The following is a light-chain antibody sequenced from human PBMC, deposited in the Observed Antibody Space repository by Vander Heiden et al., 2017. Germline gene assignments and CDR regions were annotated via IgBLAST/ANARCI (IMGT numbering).Light chain of an antibody. CDR3: CSYAGSSTSV. CDR2: AVS. CDR1: SSDAGRYNL. Sequence: QSALTQPASVSASPGQSINIPCTGTSSDAGRYNLVSWYQQHPGRAPKLMIYAVSKRPSWVSNRFSGSKSGNTASLTISGLQAEDEADYYCCSYAGSSTSVFGTGTKVTVL. J-gene: IGLJ1*01. V-gene: IGLV2-23*02.